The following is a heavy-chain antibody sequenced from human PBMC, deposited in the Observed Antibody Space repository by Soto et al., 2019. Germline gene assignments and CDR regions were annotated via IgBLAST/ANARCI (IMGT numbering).Heavy chain of an antibody. CDR3: ARGRERCYSYSYYMDV. Sequence: GSLRLSCAASGFTFSSYWMTWVRQAPGKGLEWVANIKQDGSEKYYVDSVKGRFTISRDNAKNSLYLQMSSLRADDTAVYYCARGRERCYSYSYYMDVWGKGTTVTVSS. J-gene: IGHJ6*03. V-gene: IGHV3-7*01. CDR2: IKQDGSEK. CDR1: GFTFSSYW. D-gene: IGHD1-26*01.